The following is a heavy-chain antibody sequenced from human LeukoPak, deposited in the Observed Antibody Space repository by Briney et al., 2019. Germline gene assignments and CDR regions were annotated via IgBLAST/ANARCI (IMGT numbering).Heavy chain of an antibody. Sequence: GRSLRLSCAASGFTFSSYAMSWVRQAPGKGLEWVSAISGSGGSTYYADSVKGRFTISRDNSKNTLYLQMNSLRAEDTAVYYCANSFYGDYVLYFDYWGQGTLVTVSS. CDR3: ANSFYGDYVLYFDY. J-gene: IGHJ4*02. CDR2: ISGSGGST. V-gene: IGHV3-23*01. CDR1: GFTFSSYA. D-gene: IGHD4-17*01.